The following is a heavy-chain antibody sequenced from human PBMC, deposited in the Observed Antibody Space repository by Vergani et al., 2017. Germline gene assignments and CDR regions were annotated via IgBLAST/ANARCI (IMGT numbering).Heavy chain of an antibody. CDR1: GFTVSSNY. J-gene: IGHJ5*02. Sequence: EVQLVESGGGLVQPGGSLRLSCAASGFTVSSNYMSWVRQAPGKGLEWVSVIYSGGSTYYADSVKGRFTISRHNSKNTLYLQMNSLRAEDTAVYYCASISTAGSWYPRFDPWGQGTLVTVSS. V-gene: IGHV3-53*04. CDR3: ASISTAGSWYPRFDP. CDR2: IYSGGST. D-gene: IGHD6-13*01.